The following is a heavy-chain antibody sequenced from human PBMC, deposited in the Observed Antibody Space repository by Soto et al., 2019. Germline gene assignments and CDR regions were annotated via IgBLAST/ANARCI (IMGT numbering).Heavy chain of an antibody. D-gene: IGHD2-15*01. CDR3: ARMEDGFDR. Sequence: QVTLKESGPVLVKPTASLTLTCTVSGFSLSNARMGVSWIRQPPGKALEWLAHIFSNDEKSYSTSLKNRHTLSKATSKSQVVLTRTKRKPVDTAPYYGARMEDGFDRCRPGTLVNVSS. V-gene: IGHV2-26*01. CDR1: GFSLSNARMG. CDR2: IFSNDEK. J-gene: IGHJ5*02.